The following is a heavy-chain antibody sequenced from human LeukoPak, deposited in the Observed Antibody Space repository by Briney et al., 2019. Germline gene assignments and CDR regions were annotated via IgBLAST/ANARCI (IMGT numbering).Heavy chain of an antibody. CDR2: ISAYNGNT. D-gene: IGHD3-16*02. V-gene: IGHV1-18*01. CDR3: ARPYYDYVWGSYRYTRPYYFDY. CDR1: GYTFTSYG. J-gene: IGHJ4*02. Sequence: ASVKVSCKASGYTFTSYGISWVRQAPGQGLEWMGWISAYNGNTNYAQKLQGRVTMTTDTSTSTAYMELRSLRSDDTAVYYCARPYYDYVWGSYRYTRPYYFDYWGQGTLVTVSS.